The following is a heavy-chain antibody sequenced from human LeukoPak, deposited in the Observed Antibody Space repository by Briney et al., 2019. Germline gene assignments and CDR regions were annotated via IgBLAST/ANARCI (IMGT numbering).Heavy chain of an antibody. CDR2: ISAYYTNT. Sequence: ASVKVSCKASGYTFTSYGISWVRQAPGQGLEWMGWISAYYTNTNYAQKLQGRVTMTTDTSTSTAYMELRSLRSDDTAVYYCARVRPIMGGDYDFWSGYSPAYFDYWGQGTLVTVSS. V-gene: IGHV1-18*01. CDR3: ARVRPIMGGDYDFWSGYSPAYFDY. J-gene: IGHJ4*02. CDR1: GYTFTSYG. D-gene: IGHD3-3*01.